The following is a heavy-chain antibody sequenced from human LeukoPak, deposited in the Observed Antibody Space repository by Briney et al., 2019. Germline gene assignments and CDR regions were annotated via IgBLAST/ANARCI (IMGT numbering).Heavy chain of an antibody. CDR1: GLTLSRYW. V-gene: IGHV3-7*01. CDR2: IKEDGSEK. D-gene: IGHD3-22*01. J-gene: IGHJ5*02. CDR3: ARDPPGNYYDGSGYYS. Sequence: PGGSLRLSCAVSGLTLSRYWMTWVRQAPGKGLEWVANIKEDGSEKYYVDSVKGRFTISRDNAKNSLYLQMNSLRVEDTAVYYCARDPPGNYYDGSGYYSWGQGTLVTVSS.